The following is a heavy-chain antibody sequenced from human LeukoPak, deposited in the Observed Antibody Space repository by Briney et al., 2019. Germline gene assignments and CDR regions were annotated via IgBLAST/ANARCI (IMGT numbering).Heavy chain of an antibody. V-gene: IGHV4-34*01. CDR3: ARAVPVGFDY. CDR2: INHSGST. J-gene: IGHJ4*01. D-gene: IGHD6-19*01. CDR1: GGSFSGYY. Sequence: KPSETLSLTCAVYGGSFSGYYWSWIRQPPGKGLEWIGEINHSGSTNYNPSLKSRVTISVDTSKNQFSLKLSSGTAADTAVYYCARAVPVGFDYRGPSTLGTVSS.